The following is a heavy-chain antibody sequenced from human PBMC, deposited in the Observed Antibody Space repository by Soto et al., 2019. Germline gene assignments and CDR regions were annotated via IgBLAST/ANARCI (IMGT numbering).Heavy chain of an antibody. J-gene: IGHJ4*02. D-gene: IGHD3-22*01. CDR1: GGSITNSSYY. Sequence: SETLSLTCSVSGGSITNSSYYWGWIRQPPGKGLEWIGNTYYSGSAYYTPSLKSRVTISVDTSKNQFSLRLTSVTAAGTAVYYCSRLARHDYYGTSGYLDYWGQGPLVTVYS. V-gene: IGHV4-39*01. CDR3: SRLARHDYYGTSGYLDY. CDR2: TYYSGSA.